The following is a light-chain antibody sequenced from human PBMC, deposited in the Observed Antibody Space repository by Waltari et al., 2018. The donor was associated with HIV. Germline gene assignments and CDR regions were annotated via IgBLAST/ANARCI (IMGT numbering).Light chain of an antibody. CDR1: SSDIGAYDS. CDR2: EVT. V-gene: IGLV2-8*01. Sequence: QSALTQPPSASGSLGQSVTISCTGSSSDIGAYDSVSWFQQHPRSAPKLLLYEVTRRPATGSERFSGSRSGSTAFLTVAGLQPDDEATYFCSSYGDSLRVLFGGGTNVTVL. CDR3: SSYGDSLRVL. J-gene: IGLJ3*02.